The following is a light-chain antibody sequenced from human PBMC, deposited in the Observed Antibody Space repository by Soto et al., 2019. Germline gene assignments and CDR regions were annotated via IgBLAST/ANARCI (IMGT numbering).Light chain of an antibody. J-gene: IGKJ4*01. CDR1: QSVSSS. CDR2: VAS. Sequence: EIVLTQSPATLSLSPGERATLSCRASQSVSSSLAWYQQKFGQAPRLLIYVASNRATGIPARFSGSGSGTDFTLTISSLEPEDFAVYYCQQRSNWPLTFGGGTKVEIK. V-gene: IGKV3-11*01. CDR3: QQRSNWPLT.